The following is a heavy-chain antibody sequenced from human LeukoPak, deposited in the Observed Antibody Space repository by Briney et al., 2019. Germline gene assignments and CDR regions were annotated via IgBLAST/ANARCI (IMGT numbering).Heavy chain of an antibody. CDR3: ASGSYSSGWYLSY. V-gene: IGHV3-48*02. D-gene: IGHD6-19*01. J-gene: IGHJ4*02. Sequence: PGGSLRLSCAASGFTFSYYSMNWVRQAPGKGLEWVSYFSTRSSTISYADSVKGRFAISRDNAKNSLYLQMNSLRDEDTAVYYCASGSYSSGWYLSYWGQGTQVTVSS. CDR1: GFTFSYYS. CDR2: FSTRSSTI.